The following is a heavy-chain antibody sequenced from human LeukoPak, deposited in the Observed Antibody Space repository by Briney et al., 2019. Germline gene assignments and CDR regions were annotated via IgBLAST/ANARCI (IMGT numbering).Heavy chain of an antibody. CDR1: GFTFRTYW. CDR2: INQDGSEK. J-gene: IGHJ4*02. CDR3: ATDLYY. V-gene: IGHV3-7*04. Sequence: GGSLRLSCAASGFTFRTYWMSWVRQVLGKGLEWVANINQDGSEKNYVDSVKSRFTISRDNIKNSLYLQMNSLRAEDTAVYYCATDLYYWGQGTLVTVSS. D-gene: IGHD2-15*01.